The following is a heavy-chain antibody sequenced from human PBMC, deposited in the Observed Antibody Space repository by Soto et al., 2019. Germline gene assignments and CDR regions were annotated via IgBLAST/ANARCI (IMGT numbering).Heavy chain of an antibody. D-gene: IGHD2-2*01. J-gene: IGHJ2*01. CDR1: GFTFSSYA. Sequence: EVQLLESGGGLVQPGGSLRLSCAASGFTFSSYAMSWVRQAPGKGLEWVSAISGSGGSTYYADSVKGRFTISRDNSKNPLYLQMNSLRAEDTAVYYCAKGVVPAAIAPNFYWYFDLWGRGTLVTVSS. V-gene: IGHV3-23*01. CDR3: AKGVVPAAIAPNFYWYFDL. CDR2: ISGSGGST.